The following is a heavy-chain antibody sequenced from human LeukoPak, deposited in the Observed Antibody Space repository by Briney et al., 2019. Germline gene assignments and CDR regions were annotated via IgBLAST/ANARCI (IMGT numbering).Heavy chain of an antibody. CDR2: ITGSGGST. J-gene: IGHJ4*02. Sequence: GGSLRLSCAAAGFTVISYAMSWVRQAPGKWLEWGSAITGSGGSTYYADSAKGRFTISRDNSKNTLYLQMNSLRAEDTAVYYCAKHGRRTRYYFDYWGQGTLVTVSS. D-gene: IGHD3/OR15-3a*01. CDR1: GFTVISYA. CDR3: AKHGRRTRYYFDY. V-gene: IGHV3-23*01.